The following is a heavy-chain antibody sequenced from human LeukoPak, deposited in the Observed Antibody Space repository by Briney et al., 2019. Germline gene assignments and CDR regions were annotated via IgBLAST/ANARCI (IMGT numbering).Heavy chain of an antibody. J-gene: IGHJ4*02. Sequence: PGGSLRLSCAASGFTFGTSAMRWVRQAPGKGPEWVSTFGRSGSDTYYSDSVKGRFTIFRDNSKNTLYLQMNSLRDEDTAVYYCAKGSLGSWYYFDYWGQGTLVTVSS. CDR3: AKGSLGSWYYFDY. V-gene: IGHV3-23*01. D-gene: IGHD6-13*01. CDR2: FGRSGSDT. CDR1: GFTFGTSA.